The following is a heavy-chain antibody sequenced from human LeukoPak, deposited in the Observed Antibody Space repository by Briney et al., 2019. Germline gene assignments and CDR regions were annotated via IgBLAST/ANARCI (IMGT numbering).Heavy chain of an antibody. V-gene: IGHV4-34*01. CDR1: GGSFSGYY. D-gene: IGHD3-22*01. CDR3: ARAWYYYDSSGYYPFDY. Sequence: PSETLSLTCAVYGGSFSGYYWSWIRQLPGKGLEWIGEINHSGSTNYNPSLKSRVTISVDTSKNQFSLKLSSVTAADTAVYYCARAWYYYDSSGYYPFDYWAREPWSPSPQ. J-gene: IGHJ4*02. CDR2: INHSGST.